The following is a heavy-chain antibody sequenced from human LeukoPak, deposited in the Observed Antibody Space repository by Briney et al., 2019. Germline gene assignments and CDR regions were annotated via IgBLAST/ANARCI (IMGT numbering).Heavy chain of an antibody. J-gene: IGHJ4*02. V-gene: IGHV3-21*01. CDR2: ISSSSSYI. D-gene: IGHD3-3*01. CDR1: GFTFSSYS. CDR3: ARGYDFWSGYYFDY. Sequence: GGSLRLSCAVSGFTFSSYSINWVRQAPGKGLEWVSSISSSSSYIYYAVSLKGRFTISRDNAKNSLYLQMNSLRAEDTAVYYCARGYDFWSGYYFDYWGQGTLVTVSS.